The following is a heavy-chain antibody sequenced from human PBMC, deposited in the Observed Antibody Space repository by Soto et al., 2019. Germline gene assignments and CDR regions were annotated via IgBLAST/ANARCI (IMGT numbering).Heavy chain of an antibody. V-gene: IGHV1-18*01. CDR2: ISAYNGNT. CDR3: ARGGTPVNN. J-gene: IGHJ4*02. CDR1: GYTFTNFG. Sequence: QVQLVQSGAEVKKPGASVKVSCKASGYTFTNFGISWVRQAPGQGLEWMGWISAYNGNTNYAQNFQGRVTTTTHTARMTAYMALRSLRSDATAVYYGARGGTPVNNWGQGTLVTVSS. D-gene: IGHD3-16*01.